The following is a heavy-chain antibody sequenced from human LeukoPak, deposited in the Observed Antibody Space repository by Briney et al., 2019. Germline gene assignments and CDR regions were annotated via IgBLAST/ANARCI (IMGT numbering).Heavy chain of an antibody. CDR2: ISFDGSNK. CDR1: GFTFRNYG. V-gene: IGHV3-30*18. J-gene: IGHJ4*02. CDR3: AKDLYGGYIGSSGY. D-gene: IGHD4-17*01. Sequence: GRSLRLSCAPSGFTFRNYGMHWVRQAPGKGLAWETVISFDGSNKYYADSVKGRFTISRDNSKNTLYLEMNSLRAEDTAVYYCAKDLYGGYIGSSGYWGQGTLVTVSS.